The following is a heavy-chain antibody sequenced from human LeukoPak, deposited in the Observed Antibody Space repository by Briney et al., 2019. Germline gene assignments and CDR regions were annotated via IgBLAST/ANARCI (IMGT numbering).Heavy chain of an antibody. Sequence: SETLSLTCTVSGGSISSYYWSWTRQPPGKGLEWIGYIYYSGSTNYNPSLKSRVTISVDTSKNQFSLKLSSVTAADTAVYYCARAGYCSGGSCYFDYWGQGTLVTVSS. J-gene: IGHJ4*02. V-gene: IGHV4-59*01. CDR3: ARAGYCSGGSCYFDY. D-gene: IGHD2-15*01. CDR1: GGSISSYY. CDR2: IYYSGST.